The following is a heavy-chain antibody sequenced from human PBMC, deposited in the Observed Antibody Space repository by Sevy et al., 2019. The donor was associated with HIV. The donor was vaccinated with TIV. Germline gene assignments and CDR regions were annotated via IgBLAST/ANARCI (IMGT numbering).Heavy chain of an antibody. J-gene: IGHJ6*02. CDR2: LRGKPYGGTT. V-gene: IGHV3-49*04. CDR3: TRVEGAADWGMDV. Sequence: GGSLRLSCTPSGFTFGDYTMTWVRQAPGKGLEWVAFLRGKPYGGTTEYAASVKGRFSISRDDSKSIAYLQMNSLKIEDTGVYYCTRVEGAADWGMDVWGQGTTVTVSS. D-gene: IGHD1-26*01. CDR1: GFTFGDYT.